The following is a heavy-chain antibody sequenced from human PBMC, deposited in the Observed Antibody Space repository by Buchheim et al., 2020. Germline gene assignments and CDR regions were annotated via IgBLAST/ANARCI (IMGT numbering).Heavy chain of an antibody. V-gene: IGHV3-23*01. D-gene: IGHD6-6*01. CDR1: GFSFSSYA. CDR3: AKEVVRYYYYGMDV. J-gene: IGHJ6*02. CDR2: ISGGGDSS. Sequence: EVQLLESGGGLVQPGGSLRLSCAASGFSFSSYAMSWVRQAPGKGLEWVSTISGGGDSSYSADSVKGRFTISRDNSNNRLYLRMNSLRAEDTAVYYCAKEVVRYYYYGMDVWGQGTT.